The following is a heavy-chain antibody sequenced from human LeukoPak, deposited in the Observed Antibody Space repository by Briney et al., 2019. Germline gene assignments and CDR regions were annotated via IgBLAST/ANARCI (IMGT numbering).Heavy chain of an antibody. J-gene: IGHJ6*03. D-gene: IGHD2-2*01. CDR1: GFTFGSFA. V-gene: IGHV3-23*01. CDR2: IRASGHYI. Sequence: QPGGSLRLSCEASGFTFGSFAMSWVRQAPGKGLVWLSGIRASGHYIYYADSVKGRFTISRDNPKNTLYIEMNSLRAEDTAVYYCARDGSWGDYQFYFYMDVWGKGTTVTVSS. CDR3: ARDGSWGDYQFYFYMDV.